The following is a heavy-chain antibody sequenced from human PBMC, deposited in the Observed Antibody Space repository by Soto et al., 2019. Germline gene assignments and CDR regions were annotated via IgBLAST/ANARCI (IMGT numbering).Heavy chain of an antibody. CDR2: ISGSGGST. V-gene: IGHV3-23*01. D-gene: IGHD5-12*01. CDR3: AKDRPAGGVATIYFDY. CDR1: GFTFSSYA. Sequence: GGSLRLSCAASGFTFSSYAMSWVRQAPGKGLEWVSAISGSGGSTYYADSVKGRFTISRDNSKNTLYLQMNSLRAEDTAVYYCAKDRPAGGVATIYFDYWGQGTLVTVSS. J-gene: IGHJ4*02.